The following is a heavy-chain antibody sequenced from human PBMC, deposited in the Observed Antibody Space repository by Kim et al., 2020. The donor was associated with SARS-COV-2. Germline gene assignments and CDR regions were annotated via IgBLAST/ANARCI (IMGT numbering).Heavy chain of an antibody. CDR1: GYTFTSYG. D-gene: IGHD3-22*01. CDR2: ISAYNGNT. V-gene: IGHV1-18*01. CDR3: ARVSIGGYYSNYFDY. Sequence: ASVKVSCKASGYTFTSYGISWVRQAPGQGLEWMGWISAYNGNTNYAQKLQGRVTMTTDTSTSTAYMELRSLRSDDTAVYYCARVSIGGYYSNYFDYWGQGTLVTVSS. J-gene: IGHJ4*02.